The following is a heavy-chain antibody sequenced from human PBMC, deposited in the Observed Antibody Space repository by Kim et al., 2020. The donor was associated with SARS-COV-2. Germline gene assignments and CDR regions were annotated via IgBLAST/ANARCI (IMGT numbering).Heavy chain of an antibody. V-gene: IGHV4-59*01. Sequence: STTSTPSLKSRVTISVDTSKNQFSLKLSSVTAADTAVYYCARDFGAYFDYWGQGTLVTVSS. CDR3: ARDFGAYFDY. J-gene: IGHJ4*02. CDR2: ST. D-gene: IGHD3-10*01.